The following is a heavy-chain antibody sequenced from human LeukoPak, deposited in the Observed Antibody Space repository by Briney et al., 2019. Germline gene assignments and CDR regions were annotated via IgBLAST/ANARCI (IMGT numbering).Heavy chain of an antibody. CDR2: IYSGGRT. J-gene: IGHJ3*02. CDR3: GGVLRGAFDI. CDR1: GITVSSND. Sequence: GGSLRLSCTASGITVSSNDMCWVRQAPGKGLEWISLIYSGGRTDYADSVKGRFTISRDNSKNMVYLQMNSLRGDDTAVYYCGGVLRGAFDIWGQGKMVAVSS. V-gene: IGHV3-53*01.